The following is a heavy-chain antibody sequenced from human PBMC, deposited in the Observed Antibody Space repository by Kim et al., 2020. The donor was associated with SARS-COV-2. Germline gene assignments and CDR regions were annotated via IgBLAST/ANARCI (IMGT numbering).Heavy chain of an antibody. V-gene: IGHV4-34*01. Sequence: SETLSLTCAVYGGSFSGFYWSWIRQPPGRGLEWIGEINHSGRTNYNPSLKSRLTISVDTSKNQFSLKLTSVTAADTAVYYCASRLYNTSGSGSHYCDLWGQGTLVTVSS. CDR2: INHSGRT. J-gene: IGHJ1*01. D-gene: IGHD3-10*01. CDR3: ASRLYNTSGSGSHYCDL. CDR1: GGSFSGFY.